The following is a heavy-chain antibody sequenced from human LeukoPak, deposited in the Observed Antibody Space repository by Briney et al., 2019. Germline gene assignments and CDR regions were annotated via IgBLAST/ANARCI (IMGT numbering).Heavy chain of an antibody. Sequence: SETLSLTCTVSGGSISSSNYFWGWLHQPPGKGLEWIGSIYYTGSTYYNPSLKRRVTISVDTSKNQFSLKLTSVTAADTAVYYCARHGHHGDHDYWGQGTLVTVSS. D-gene: IGHD2-21*02. CDR1: GGSISSSNYF. CDR2: IYYTGST. V-gene: IGHV4-39*01. J-gene: IGHJ4*02. CDR3: ARHGHHGDHDY.